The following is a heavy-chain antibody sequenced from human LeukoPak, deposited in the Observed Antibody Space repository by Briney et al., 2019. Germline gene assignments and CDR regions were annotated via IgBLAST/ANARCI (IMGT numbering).Heavy chain of an antibody. V-gene: IGHV1-2*02. Sequence: WASVKVSCKASGYTFTGYYMHWVRQAPGQGLEWMGWINPNSGGTNYAQKFQGRVTMTRDTSISTAYMELSRLRSDDTAVYYCARELTGTTQGNYFDYWGQGTLVTVSS. CDR2: INPNSGGT. CDR3: ARELTGTTQGNYFDY. J-gene: IGHJ4*02. D-gene: IGHD1-7*01. CDR1: GYTFTGYY.